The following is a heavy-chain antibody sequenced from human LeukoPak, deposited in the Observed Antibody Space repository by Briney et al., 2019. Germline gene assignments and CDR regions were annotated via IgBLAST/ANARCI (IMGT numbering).Heavy chain of an antibody. CDR3: AENRGVA. CDR1: GFTFSNYA. D-gene: IGHD3-10*01. CDR2: ISGSGITT. J-gene: IGHJ3*01. Sequence: PGGSLRLSCSASGFTFSNYAMSWVRQAPEKGLEWVSGISGSGITTYYADSVKGRFTISRDNSKNTLYLQMNSLRAEDTAVYYCAENRGVAWGQGTMVTVSS. V-gene: IGHV3-23*01.